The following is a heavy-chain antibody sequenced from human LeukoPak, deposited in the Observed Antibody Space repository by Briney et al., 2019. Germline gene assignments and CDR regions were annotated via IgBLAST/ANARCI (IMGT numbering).Heavy chain of an antibody. D-gene: IGHD5-18*01. J-gene: IGHJ4*02. V-gene: IGHV3-21*01. CDR1: GFTFSSCS. CDR3: AKAGVGYSYGLYYFDY. CDR2: ISSSSSYI. Sequence: GGSLRLSCAASGFTFSSCSMNWVRQAPGKGLEWVSSISSSSSYIYYADSVKGRFTISRDNAKNSLYLQMNSLRAEDTAVYYCAKAGVGYSYGLYYFDYWGQGTQVTVSS.